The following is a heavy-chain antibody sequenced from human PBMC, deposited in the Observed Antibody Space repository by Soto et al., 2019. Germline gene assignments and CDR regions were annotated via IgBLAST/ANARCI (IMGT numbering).Heavy chain of an antibody. J-gene: IGHJ6*02. Sequence: QVQLVESGGGVVQPGRSLRLSCAASGFTFSSYGMHWVRQAPGKGLEWVAVISYDGSNKYYADSVKGRFTISRDNSKNTLYLQMNSLRAEDTAVYYCAKDGPGRRYSSSWYYYYYGMDVWGQGTTVTVSS. CDR3: AKDGPGRRYSSSWYYYYYGMDV. D-gene: IGHD6-13*01. V-gene: IGHV3-30*18. CDR1: GFTFSSYG. CDR2: ISYDGSNK.